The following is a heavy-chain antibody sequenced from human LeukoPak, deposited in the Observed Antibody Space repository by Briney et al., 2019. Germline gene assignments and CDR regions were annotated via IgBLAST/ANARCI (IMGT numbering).Heavy chain of an antibody. Sequence: GESLKISCKGSGYSFTSYWIGWVRQMPGKGLEWMGIIYPGDSDTRYSPSFQGQVTISADKSISTAYLQWSSLKASDTAMYYCARRDLGSFGVVPYFDYWGQGALVTVSS. J-gene: IGHJ4*02. CDR1: GYSFTSYW. D-gene: IGHD3-3*01. V-gene: IGHV5-51*01. CDR2: IYPGDSDT. CDR3: ARRDLGSFGVVPYFDY.